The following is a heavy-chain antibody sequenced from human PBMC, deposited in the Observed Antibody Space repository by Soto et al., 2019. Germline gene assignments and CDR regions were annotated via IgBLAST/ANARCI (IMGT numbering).Heavy chain of an antibody. CDR2: MNPNSGNT. D-gene: IGHD3-10*01. J-gene: IGHJ5*02. V-gene: IGHV1-8*01. CDR1: GYTFPSYD. CDR3: AREHYGNSTCFDP. Sequence: QVQLVQSGAEVKKPGASVKVSCKASGYTFPSYDINWVRQATGQWLEWMGWMNPNSGNTGYAQKFQGRVTMTRNTSISTAYMELSSLGSEDPAVYYCAREHYGNSTCFDPWGQGTLVTVSS.